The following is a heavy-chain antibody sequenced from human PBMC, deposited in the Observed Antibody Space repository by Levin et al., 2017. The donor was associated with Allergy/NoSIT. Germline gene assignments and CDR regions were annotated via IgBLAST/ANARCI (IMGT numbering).Heavy chain of an antibody. J-gene: IGHJ3*02. Sequence: GESLKISCAASGFTFSDYYMSWIRQAPGKGLEWVSYISSSSSYTNYADSVKGRFPISRDNAKKSPYLQMNSLRAEDTAVYYCARVTPGYSYGLGDFDIWGQGTMVTVSS. CDR1: GFTFSDYY. CDR2: ISSSSSYT. V-gene: IGHV3-11*05. D-gene: IGHD5-18*01. CDR3: ARVTPGYSYGLGDFDI.